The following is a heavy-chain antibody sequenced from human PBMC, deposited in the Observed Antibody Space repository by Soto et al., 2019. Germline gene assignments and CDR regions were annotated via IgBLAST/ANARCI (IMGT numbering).Heavy chain of an antibody. CDR3: ARLPRIGVAVYDF. CDR1: GYTFTYNA. D-gene: IGHD6-19*01. J-gene: IGHJ4*02. Sequence: QVQLVQSGSEVKKPGASVRVTCKASGYTFTYNAIHWVRQAPGQRLEWMGWINAGNGDTKYSQKFQGRVTITTDTSASTADMELSSLRSEDTGVYFCARLPRIGVAVYDFCGQGTLVTVSS. CDR2: INAGNGDT. V-gene: IGHV1-3*01.